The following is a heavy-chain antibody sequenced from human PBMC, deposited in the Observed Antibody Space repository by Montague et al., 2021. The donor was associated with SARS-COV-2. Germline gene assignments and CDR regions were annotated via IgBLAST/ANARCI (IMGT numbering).Heavy chain of an antibody. CDR3: ARMFYDILTGYRNFDY. D-gene: IGHD3-9*01. V-gene: IGHV2-70*01. Sequence: PALVKPTQTLTLTCTFSGFSLSTSGMCVSWIRQPPGKALEWLALIDWDDDKYYSTSLKTSLTISKDTSKNQVVLTMTNMDPVDTATYYCARMFYDILTGYRNFDYWGQGTLVTVS. CDR2: IDWDDDK. CDR1: GFSLSTSGMC. J-gene: IGHJ4*02.